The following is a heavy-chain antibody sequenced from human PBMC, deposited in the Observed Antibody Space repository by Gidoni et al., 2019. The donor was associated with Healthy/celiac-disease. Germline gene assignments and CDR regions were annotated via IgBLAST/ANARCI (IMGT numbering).Heavy chain of an antibody. CDR2: ISSSSSTI. CDR3: ARDPAYCGGDCYPFDY. J-gene: IGHJ4*02. D-gene: IGHD2-21*02. V-gene: IGHV3-48*02. CDR1: GFTFSSYS. Sequence: EVQLVESGGGLVQPGGSLRLSWAASGFTFSSYSMNWVRQAPGKGLEVVSYISSSSSTIYYADSVKGRFTISRDNAKNSLYLQMNSLRDEDTAVYYCARDPAYCGGDCYPFDYWGQGTLVTVSS.